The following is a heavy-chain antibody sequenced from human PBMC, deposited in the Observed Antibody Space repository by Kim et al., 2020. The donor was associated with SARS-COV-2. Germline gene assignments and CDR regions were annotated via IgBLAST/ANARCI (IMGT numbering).Heavy chain of an antibody. V-gene: IGHV1-3*01. D-gene: IGHD2-8*02. CDR2: NT. CDR3: ARDLVHTGFDY. J-gene: IGHJ4*02. Sequence: NTKFSQRVQGRVTVTGDTSANTASMGLSSLGSEDTAVYYCARDLVHTGFDYWGQGTLVAVSS.